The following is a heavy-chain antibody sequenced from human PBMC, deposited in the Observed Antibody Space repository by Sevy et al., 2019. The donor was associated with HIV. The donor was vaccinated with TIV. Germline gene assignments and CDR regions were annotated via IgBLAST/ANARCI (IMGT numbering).Heavy chain of an antibody. D-gene: IGHD6-6*01. CDR2: IRYDGSNK. J-gene: IGHJ4*02. CDR3: AKGGGYSSSSVDY. Sequence: GGSLRLSCAASGFTFSSYGMHWVRQAPGKGLEWVAFIRYDGSNKYYADSVKGRFTISRDNSKKTLYLQMNSLRAEDTAVYYCAKGGGYSSSSVDYWGQGTLVTVSS. CDR1: GFTFSSYG. V-gene: IGHV3-30*02.